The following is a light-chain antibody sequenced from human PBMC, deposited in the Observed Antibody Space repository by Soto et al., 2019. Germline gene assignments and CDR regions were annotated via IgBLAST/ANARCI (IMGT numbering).Light chain of an antibody. CDR1: QSISSW. CDR2: DAS. V-gene: IGKV1-5*01. Sequence: DIHRSQSSSSLSASKGDRVTITCRASQSISSWLAWYQQKPGKAPKLLIFDASSLESGVPSRFSGSGSGTEFTLTISSLQPDDFATYYCQQYNSYPRTFGQGTKVDIK. J-gene: IGKJ1*01. CDR3: QQYNSYPRT.